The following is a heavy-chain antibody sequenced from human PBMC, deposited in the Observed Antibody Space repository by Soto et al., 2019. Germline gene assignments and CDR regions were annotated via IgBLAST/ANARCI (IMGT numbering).Heavy chain of an antibody. V-gene: IGHV1-3*01. CDR2: INAGNGDT. CDR1: GYTFISYA. CDR3: ARSIVVVTALDY. D-gene: IGHD2-21*02. J-gene: IGHJ4*02. Sequence: ASVKVSCKTSGYTFISYAMHWVRQAPGQRLEWMGWINAGNGDTKYSQNFRGRVTITRDTAASTVYMEVRRLRSEDTAVYYCARSIVVVTALDYWGQGTLVTVSS.